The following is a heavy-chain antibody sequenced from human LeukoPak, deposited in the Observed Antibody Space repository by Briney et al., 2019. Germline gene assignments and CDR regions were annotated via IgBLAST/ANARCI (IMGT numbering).Heavy chain of an antibody. CDR3: AREPRINLYENYMDV. J-gene: IGHJ6*03. CDR2: ISGYNDNT. V-gene: IGHV1-18*01. D-gene: IGHD3-10*01. CDR1: GYTFTTYG. Sequence: ASVKVSCKASGYTFTTYGISWVRQAPGQGLEWMGWISGYNDNTNYAQKFQGRVTVTTDTSTSTVYMELRSLRSDDTAVYYCAREPRINLYENYMDVWGKGTTVTISS.